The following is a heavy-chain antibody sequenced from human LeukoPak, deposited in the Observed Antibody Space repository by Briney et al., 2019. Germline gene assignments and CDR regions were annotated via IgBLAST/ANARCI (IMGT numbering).Heavy chain of an antibody. V-gene: IGHV3-30*18. Sequence: GGSLRLSCVASGFTLSRCGMHWVRQAPGKGLEWMGVLTYDGRTGYYGDSVKGRLTISRDTSKNMVFLEMSSLRSDDSAFYYCVKEQDNGVYRVADYWGQGTLVTVSS. CDR1: GFTLSRCG. CDR3: VKEQDNGVYRVADY. CDR2: LTYDGRTG. J-gene: IGHJ4*02. D-gene: IGHD2-8*01.